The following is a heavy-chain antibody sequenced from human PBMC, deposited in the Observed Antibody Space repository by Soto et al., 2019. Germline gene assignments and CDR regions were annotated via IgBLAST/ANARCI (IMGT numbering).Heavy chain of an antibody. CDR3: ARQCRGVTCHWFAP. CDR1: SGSISSTIYS. D-gene: IGHD2-15*01. V-gene: IGHV4-39*01. CDR2: IFYSGST. Sequence: QLQLQESGPGLVKPSETLSLTCTVSSGSISSTIYSWDWIRQPPGKGLEWIGSIFYSGSTYYNPSLKSRVTISVDTSKNQFSLTLTSVTAADTAVYYCARQCRGVTCHWFAPWGQGTLVTVSS. J-gene: IGHJ5*02.